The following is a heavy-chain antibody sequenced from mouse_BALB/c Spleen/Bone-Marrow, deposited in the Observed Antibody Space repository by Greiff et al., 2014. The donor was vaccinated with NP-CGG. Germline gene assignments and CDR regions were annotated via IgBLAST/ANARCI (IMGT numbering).Heavy chain of an antibody. CDR2: ISSGGGYT. CDR3: ARQDYYGSSPHWYFDV. CDR1: GFTFSSYA. Sequence: EVKLVESGGGLVKPGGSLKLSCAASGFTFSSYAMSWVRQTPEKRLEWVATISSGGGYTYYADSVKGRFTISRDTAKNTLYLQMSSLRSEDTAMYYCARQDYYGSSPHWYFDVWGAGTTVTVSS. V-gene: IGHV5-9-3*01. D-gene: IGHD1-1*01. J-gene: IGHJ1*01.